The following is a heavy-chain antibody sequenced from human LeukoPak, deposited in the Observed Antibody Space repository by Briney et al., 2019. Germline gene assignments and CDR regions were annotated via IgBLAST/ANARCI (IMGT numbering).Heavy chain of an antibody. D-gene: IGHD1-26*01. CDR2: INPSGGST. Sequence: ASVKVSCKASGYTFTSYYMHWVRQAPGQGLEWMGIINPSGGSTSYAQKFQGRVTMTRDTSTSTVYMELSSPRSEDTAVYYCATSSGSPQQYWGQGTLVTVSS. V-gene: IGHV1-46*01. CDR1: GYTFTSYY. J-gene: IGHJ4*02. CDR3: ATSSGSPQQY.